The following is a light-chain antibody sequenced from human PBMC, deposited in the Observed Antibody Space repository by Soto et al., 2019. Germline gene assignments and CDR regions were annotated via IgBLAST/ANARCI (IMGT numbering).Light chain of an antibody. CDR2: GNS. Sequence: QAVVTQPPSVSGAPGQRVTISCTGSSSNIGAGYDVHWYQQLPGTAPKLLIYGNSNRPSGVPDRFSGSKSGTSASLAITGLQAEDEADYYCQSYDSSLSDSYVFGTGTKLTVL. CDR1: SSNIGAGYD. V-gene: IGLV1-40*01. CDR3: QSYDSSLSDSYV. J-gene: IGLJ1*01.